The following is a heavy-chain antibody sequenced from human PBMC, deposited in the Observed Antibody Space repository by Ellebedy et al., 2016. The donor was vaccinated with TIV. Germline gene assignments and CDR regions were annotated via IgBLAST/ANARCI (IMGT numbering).Heavy chain of an antibody. V-gene: IGHV1-46*04. CDR2: INPSGGST. CDR3: ARASYHYYGSGSYRLGMDV. Sequence: AASVKVSCKASGYTFTSYYMHWVRQAPGQGLEWMGIINPSGGSTTYAQKLQGRLTMTRDTSTSTVYMELSSLRSEDTAVYYCARASYHYYGSGSYRLGMDVWGQGTTVTVSS. J-gene: IGHJ6*02. D-gene: IGHD3-10*01. CDR1: GYTFTSYY.